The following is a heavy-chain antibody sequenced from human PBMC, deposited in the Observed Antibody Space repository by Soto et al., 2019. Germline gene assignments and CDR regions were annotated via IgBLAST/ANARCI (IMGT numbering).Heavy chain of an antibody. CDR1: GYTLTELS. CDR3: ATARRDFWSGKSGMDV. V-gene: IGHV1-24*01. J-gene: IGHJ6*02. Sequence: ASVKVSCKVSGYTLTELSMHWMRQAPGKGLEWMGGFDPEDGETIYAQKFQGRVTMTEDTSTDTAYMELSSLRSEDTAVYYCATARRDFWSGKSGMDVWGQGTTVTVSS. D-gene: IGHD3-3*01. CDR2: FDPEDGET.